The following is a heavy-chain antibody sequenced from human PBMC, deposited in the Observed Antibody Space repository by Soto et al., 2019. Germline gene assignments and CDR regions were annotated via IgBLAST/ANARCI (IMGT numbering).Heavy chain of an antibody. Sequence: ASVKVSCKASGYTFTGYYMHWVRQAPGQGLEWMGWINPNSGGTNYAQKFQGWVTMTRDKSTSTAYMELSSLRSEDTAVYYCASLSYDFWSALVPTDHYYYMDVWGKGTTVTVSS. CDR3: ASLSYDFWSALVPTDHYYYMDV. CDR1: GYTFTGYY. D-gene: IGHD3-3*01. V-gene: IGHV1-2*04. J-gene: IGHJ6*03. CDR2: INPNSGGT.